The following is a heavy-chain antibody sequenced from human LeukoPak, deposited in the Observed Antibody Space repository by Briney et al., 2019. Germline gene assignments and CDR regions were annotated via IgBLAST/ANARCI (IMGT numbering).Heavy chain of an antibody. Sequence: GGSLRLSCAASGFTFSSYGMHWVRQAPGKGLEWVAVIWYDGSNKYYADSVKGRFTISRDNSKNTLYLQMNSLRAEDTAVYYCARDPRTGYYYYYYMDVWGKGTTVTVSS. J-gene: IGHJ6*03. D-gene: IGHD3-3*01. V-gene: IGHV3-33*01. CDR3: ARDPRTGYYYYYYMDV. CDR1: GFTFSSYG. CDR2: IWYDGSNK.